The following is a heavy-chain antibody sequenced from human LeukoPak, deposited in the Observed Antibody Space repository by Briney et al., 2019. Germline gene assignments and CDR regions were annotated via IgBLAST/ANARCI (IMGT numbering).Heavy chain of an antibody. J-gene: IGHJ4*02. CDR2: INNGGSTI. Sequence: GGSLGLSCAASGFTFSSYEMNWVRQAPGKGLEWVSYINNGGSTIYYADSVKGRFTISRDNAKNSLYLQMNSLRAEDTAVYYCAREGSGFDYWGQGTLVTVSS. CDR3: AREGSGFDY. V-gene: IGHV3-48*03. D-gene: IGHD2-15*01. CDR1: GFTFSSYE.